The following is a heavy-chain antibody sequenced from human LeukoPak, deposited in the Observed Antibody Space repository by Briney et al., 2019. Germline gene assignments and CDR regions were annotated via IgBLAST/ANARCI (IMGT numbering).Heavy chain of an antibody. CDR2: INAGNGNT. J-gene: IGHJ5*02. V-gene: IGHV1-3*01. D-gene: IGHD3-9*01. CDR1: GYTFTSYA. Sequence: ASVKVSCKASGYTFTSYAMHWVRQAPGQRLEWMGWINAGNGNTKYSQKFQGRVTITRDTSASTAYMELNSLRSEDTAVYYCARAPYYDMLTGYYNWFDPLGQGTLVTVSS. CDR3: ARAPYYDMLTGYYNWFDP.